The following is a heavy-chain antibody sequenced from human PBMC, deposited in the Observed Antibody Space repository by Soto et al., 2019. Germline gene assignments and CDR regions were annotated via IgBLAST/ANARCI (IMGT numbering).Heavy chain of an antibody. CDR1: GGSFSGYY. D-gene: IGHD3-3*01. Sequence: SETLSLTCAVYGGSFSGYYWSWIRQPPGKGLEWIGEINHSGSTNYNPSLKSRVTISVDTSKNQFSLKLSSVTAADTAVYYCARGRVRLRFLEWLSDRRFDPWGQGTLVTVSS. CDR2: INHSGST. J-gene: IGHJ5*02. V-gene: IGHV4-34*01. CDR3: ARGRVRLRFLEWLSDRRFDP.